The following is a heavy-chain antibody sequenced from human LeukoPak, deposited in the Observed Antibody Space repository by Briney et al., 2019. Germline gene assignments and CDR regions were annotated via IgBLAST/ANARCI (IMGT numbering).Heavy chain of an antibody. CDR1: GFTFTSHL. D-gene: IGHD5-12*01. V-gene: IGHV3-7*01. J-gene: IGHJ5*02. CDR2: IKEDGSEK. Sequence: GRSLRLSCEGSGFTFTSHLMSWVRQAPGKGLEWVASIKEDGSEKHYVDSVEGRFTISRDHAKNSLFLQMNSLRAEDTAVYYCAKGRGYKTGNWFDPWGQGTLVTVSS. CDR3: AKGRGYKTGNWFDP.